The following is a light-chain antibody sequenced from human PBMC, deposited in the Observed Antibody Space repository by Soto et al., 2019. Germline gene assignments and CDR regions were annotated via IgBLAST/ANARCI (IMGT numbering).Light chain of an antibody. CDR3: RRSDFTPLS. Sequence: DVPLTQSPSSLSASVGDRVTITCRASQSISSYLNWYQQKPGKASKLLIYAASSLQSGVPSRFSRSGSGKDFTLNISNLPPEDNATYYCRRSDFTPLSFGGGSKGEIK. V-gene: IGKV1-39*01. J-gene: IGKJ4*01. CDR2: AAS. CDR1: QSISSY.